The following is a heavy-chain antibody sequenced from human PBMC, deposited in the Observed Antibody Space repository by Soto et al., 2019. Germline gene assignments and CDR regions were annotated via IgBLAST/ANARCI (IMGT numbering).Heavy chain of an antibody. CDR3: ARDNGVPTWNYYMDV. CDR1: GFTFSSYS. D-gene: IGHD2-2*01. CDR2: ISSSSSTI. Sequence: GGSLRLSCAASGFTFSSYSMNWVRQAPGKGLEWVSYISSSSSTIYYADSVKGRFTISRDNAKNSLYLQMNSLRAEDTAVYYCARDNGVPTWNYYMDVWGKGTTVTVSS. J-gene: IGHJ6*03. V-gene: IGHV3-48*01.